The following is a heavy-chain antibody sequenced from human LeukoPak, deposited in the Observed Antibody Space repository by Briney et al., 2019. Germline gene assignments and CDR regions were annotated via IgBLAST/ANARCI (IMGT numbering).Heavy chain of an antibody. D-gene: IGHD3-22*01. J-gene: IGHJ4*02. V-gene: IGHV4-34*01. CDR2: INHSGST. Sequence: PETLSLTRAVYVGSLCGYYWSCIRQPPGKGLEWMGEINHSGSTNYNPSLKSRVTISVDTPKNQFSLKLSSVTAADTAVYYCAGLYFYDSSGYKNDYWGQATLVTASS. CDR3: AGLYFYDSSGYKNDY. CDR1: VGSLCGYY.